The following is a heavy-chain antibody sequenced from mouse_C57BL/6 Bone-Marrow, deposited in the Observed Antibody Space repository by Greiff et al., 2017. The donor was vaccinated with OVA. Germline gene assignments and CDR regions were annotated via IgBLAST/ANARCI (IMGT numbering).Heavy chain of an antibody. V-gene: IGHV1-22*01. J-gene: IGHJ2*01. CDR2: INPNNGGT. Sequence: VQLQQSGPELVKPGASVKMSCKASGYTFTDYNMHWVKQSHGKSLEWIGYINPNNGGTSYNQKFKGKATLTVNKSSSTAYMELRSLTSEDSAVYYCASKLLTNFDFWGQGTTLTVSS. D-gene: IGHD2-1*01. CDR3: ASKLLTNFDF. CDR1: GYTFTDYN.